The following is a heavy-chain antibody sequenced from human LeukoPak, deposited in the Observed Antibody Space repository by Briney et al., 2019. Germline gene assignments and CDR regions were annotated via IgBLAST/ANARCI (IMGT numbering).Heavy chain of an antibody. J-gene: IGHJ3*02. CDR2: IRYDGSNK. V-gene: IGHV3-30*02. CDR3: AKDYGSGSYFAFDI. Sequence: GGSLRLSCAASGFTFSSYGMHWVRQAPGKGPEWVAFIRYDGSNKYYADSVKGRFTISRDNSKNTLYLQMNSLRAEDTAVYYCAKDYGSGSYFAFDIWGQGTMVTVSS. D-gene: IGHD3-10*01. CDR1: GFTFSSYG.